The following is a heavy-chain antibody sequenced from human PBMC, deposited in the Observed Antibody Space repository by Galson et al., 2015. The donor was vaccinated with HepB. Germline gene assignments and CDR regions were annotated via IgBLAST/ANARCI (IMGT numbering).Heavy chain of an antibody. V-gene: IGHV3-7*01. Sequence: SLRLSCAASGFTFSDYWMDRVRQAPGKGPEWVANINQDGNEIYYVDSVKGRFTISRDNARNSLYLQLNSLRAEDTAVYYCSRSLDFWGQGTLVTVSS. CDR1: GFTFSDYW. J-gene: IGHJ4*02. CDR3: SRSLDF. CDR2: INQDGNEI.